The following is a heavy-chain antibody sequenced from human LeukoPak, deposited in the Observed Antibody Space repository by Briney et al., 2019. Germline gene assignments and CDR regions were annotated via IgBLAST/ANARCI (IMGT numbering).Heavy chain of an antibody. V-gene: IGHV3-33*01. J-gene: IGHJ3*02. CDR3: ARDRYYGSGRYWRAFDI. CDR2: IWYDGSNK. Sequence: QPGGSLRLSCAASGFTFSSYGMHWVRQAPGKGLEWVAVIWYDGSNKYYADSVKGRFTISRDNSKNTLYLQMNSLRAEDTAVYYCARDRYYGSGRYWRAFDIWGQGTMVTVSS. D-gene: IGHD3-10*01. CDR1: GFTFSSYG.